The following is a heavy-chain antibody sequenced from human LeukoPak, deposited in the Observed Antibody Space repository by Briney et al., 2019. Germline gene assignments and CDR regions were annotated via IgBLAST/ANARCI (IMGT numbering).Heavy chain of an antibody. V-gene: IGHV4-39*07. Sequence: PSETLSLTCTVSGGSISSGSYYWGWIRQTPGKGLEWIGTIYYSGNTYYNPSLKSRVTLSVDTSKNQFSLKVNSVTAADTAVYYCARDRMGIAMVPIDYWGQGTLVTVSS. D-gene: IGHD5-18*01. CDR3: ARDRMGIAMVPIDY. CDR1: GGSISSGSYY. CDR2: IYYSGNT. J-gene: IGHJ4*02.